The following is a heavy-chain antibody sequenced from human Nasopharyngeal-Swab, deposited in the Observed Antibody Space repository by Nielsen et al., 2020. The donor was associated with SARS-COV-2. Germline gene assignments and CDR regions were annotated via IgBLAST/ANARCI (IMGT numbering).Heavy chain of an antibody. CDR3: ARDEILDY. D-gene: IGHD2/OR15-2a*01. J-gene: IGHJ4*02. V-gene: IGHV3-7*01. CDR2: VKQDGTEK. Sequence: GASLKISCAASGFTFSHYWMTWVRQAPGKGLEWVANVKQDGTEKYFVDSVKGRFTISRDNAKNSLYLHMNSLRAEDTAVYYCARDEILDYWGQGTLVTVSS. CDR1: GFTFSHYW.